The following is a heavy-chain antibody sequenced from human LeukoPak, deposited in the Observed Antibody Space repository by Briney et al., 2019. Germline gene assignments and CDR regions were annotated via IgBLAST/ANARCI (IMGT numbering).Heavy chain of an antibody. V-gene: IGHV3-11*01. D-gene: IGHD3-16*01. CDR3: ARVTLQDFVWGSYSDF. J-gene: IGHJ4*02. Sequence: GGSLRLSCAASGFTFSDYYMTWIRQAPGKGLEWVSYISNSGGTIYYAASVKGRFTISRDSGKNSLYLQMNSLRAEDTALYYCARVTLQDFVWGSYSDFWGQGILVTVSS. CDR1: GFTFSDYY. CDR2: ISNSGGTI.